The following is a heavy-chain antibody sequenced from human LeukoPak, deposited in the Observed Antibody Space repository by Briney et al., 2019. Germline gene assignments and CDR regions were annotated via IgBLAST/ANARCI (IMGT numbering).Heavy chain of an antibody. CDR3: AKRGLGNYYDSSGYYDPIDY. D-gene: IGHD3-22*01. CDR1: GFTFSSYA. V-gene: IGHV3-23*01. Sequence: GGSLRLSCAASGFTFSSYAMSWVRQAPGKGLEWVSAISGSGGSTYYADSVKGRFTISRDNSKNTLYLKMNSLRAEDTAVYYCAKRGLGNYYDSSGYYDPIDYWGQGTLVTVSS. CDR2: ISGSGGST. J-gene: IGHJ4*02.